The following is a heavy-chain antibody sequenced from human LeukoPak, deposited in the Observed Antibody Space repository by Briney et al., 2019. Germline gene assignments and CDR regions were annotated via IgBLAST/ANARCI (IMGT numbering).Heavy chain of an antibody. V-gene: IGHV3-7*01. CDR1: GFTFSSYW. CDR3: ASNVLSSFHM. D-gene: IGHD3-10*01. CDR2: IKEDGSER. Sequence: GGSLRLSCAASGFTFSSYWMSWVRQAPGKGLEWVANIKEDGSERYYVDSVKGRSTISRDNAKNLLFVRMNSLRAEDTAVYYCASNVLSSFHMWGQGTMVTVSS. J-gene: IGHJ3*02.